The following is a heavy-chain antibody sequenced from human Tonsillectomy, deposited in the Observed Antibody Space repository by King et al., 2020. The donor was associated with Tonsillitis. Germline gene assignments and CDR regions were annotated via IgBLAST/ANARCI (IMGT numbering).Heavy chain of an antibody. V-gene: IGHV3-23*03. Sequence: QLVQSGGGWGQPGGSLRLAGAASGGKGRSYARSWVREAPGKGLEWVSVIYSGGSSTYYADSVKGRFTISRDNSKNTLYLQMNSLRAEDTAVYYCAKRENYGDYRVDGMDVWGQGTTVTVSS. CDR3: AKRENYGDYRVDGMDV. CDR1: GGKGRSYA. CDR2: IYSGGSST. D-gene: IGHD4-17*01. J-gene: IGHJ6*02.